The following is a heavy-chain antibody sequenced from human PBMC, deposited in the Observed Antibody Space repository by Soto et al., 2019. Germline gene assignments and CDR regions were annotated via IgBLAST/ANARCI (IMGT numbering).Heavy chain of an antibody. CDR2: VYNSGST. J-gene: IGHJ4*02. CDR1: GGSISSYY. V-gene: IGHV4-59*01. CDR3: ARASEYYASGTYYKNFDY. Sequence: SETLSLTCTVSGGSISSYYWSWIRQPPGKGLEWIGYVYNSGSTNYNPSLKSRVTISLDTSKNQFSLQLNSVAAADTAVYYCARASEYYASGTYYKNFDYWGQGTLVTVSS. D-gene: IGHD3-10*01.